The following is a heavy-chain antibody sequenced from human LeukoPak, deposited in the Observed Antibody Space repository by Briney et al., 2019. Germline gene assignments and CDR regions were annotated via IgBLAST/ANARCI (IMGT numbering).Heavy chain of an antibody. CDR2: IYYSGST. CDR3: ARGHQWLVNWYFDL. J-gene: IGHJ2*01. D-gene: IGHD6-19*01. V-gene: IGHV4-59*01. CDR1: GGSISIYY. Sequence: SETLSLTCTVAGGSISIYYWSWIRQPPGEGLEWIGYIYYSGSTNYNPSLKSRVTISVDTSKNQFSLKLSSVTAADTAVYYCARGHQWLVNWYFDLWGRGTLVTVSS.